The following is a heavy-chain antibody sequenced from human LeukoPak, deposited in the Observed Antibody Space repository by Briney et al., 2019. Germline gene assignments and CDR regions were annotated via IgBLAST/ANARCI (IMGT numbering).Heavy chain of an antibody. D-gene: IGHD4-17*01. J-gene: IGHJ4*02. CDR2: IYYSGST. V-gene: IGHV4-30-4*08. Sequence: SQTLSLTCTVSGGSISRADYYWSWIRQPPGKGLEWIGYIYYSGSTYYNPSLKSRVTISVDTSKNQFSLKLSSVTAADTAVYYCACPSSHYGDYDFDYWGQGTLVTVSS. CDR3: ACPSSHYGDYDFDY. CDR1: GGSISRADYY.